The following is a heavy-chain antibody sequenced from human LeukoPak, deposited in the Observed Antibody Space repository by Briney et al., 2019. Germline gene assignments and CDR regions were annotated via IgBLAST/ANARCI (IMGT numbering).Heavy chain of an antibody. CDR1: GFTFSSYG. CDR3: ANGDYDGFDY. V-gene: IGHV3-30*18. Sequence: GRSLRLSCAASGFTFSSYGMHWVRQAPGKGLEWVAVISYDGSNKYYADSVKGRFTISRDNSKNTLYLQMNSLRAEDTAVYYCANGDYDGFDYWGQGTLVTVSS. J-gene: IGHJ4*02. D-gene: IGHD4-17*01. CDR2: ISYDGSNK.